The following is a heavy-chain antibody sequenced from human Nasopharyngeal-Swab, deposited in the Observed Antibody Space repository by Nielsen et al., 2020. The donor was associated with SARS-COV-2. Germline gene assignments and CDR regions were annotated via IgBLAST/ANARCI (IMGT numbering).Heavy chain of an antibody. CDR2: ITSSSSTR. V-gene: IGHV3-48*02. D-gene: IGHD3-3*01. CDR1: GFAFTDYS. CDR3: ASGMVLEWLPTYWYFDL. J-gene: IGHJ2*01. Sequence: GESLKISCAASGFAFTDYSMDWVRQAPGKGLEWVSYITSSSSTRYYADSVKGRFTVSRDNAKNSLYLQMSSLRDEDTAVYYCASGMVLEWLPTYWYFDLWGRGTLVTVSS.